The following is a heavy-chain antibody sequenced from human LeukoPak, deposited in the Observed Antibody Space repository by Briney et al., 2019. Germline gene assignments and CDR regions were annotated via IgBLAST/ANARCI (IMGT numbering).Heavy chain of an antibody. CDR2: IYSGSST. CDR3: ARAYSSGYYYYFDY. Sequence: GGSLRLSCAASGFIVSSTYMSWVRQAPGKGLEWVSVIYSGSSTYYADSVKGRFTISRDNSKNTLYLQMNSLRAEDTALYYCARAYSSGYYYYFDYWGQGTLVTVSS. V-gene: IGHV3-66*01. D-gene: IGHD3-22*01. CDR1: GFIVSSTY. J-gene: IGHJ4*02.